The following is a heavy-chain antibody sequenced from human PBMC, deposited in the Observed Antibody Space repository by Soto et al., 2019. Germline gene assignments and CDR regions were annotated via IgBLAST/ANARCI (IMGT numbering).Heavy chain of an antibody. CDR2: ISSSGSTI. V-gene: IGHV3-48*03. J-gene: IGHJ6*02. Sequence: PGGSLRLSCAASGFTFSSYEMNWVRQAPGKGLEWVSYISSSGSTIYYADSVKGRFTISRDNAKNSLYLQMNSLRAEDTAVYYCARVQTAMVTGDYYYGMDVWGQGTTVTVSS. D-gene: IGHD5-18*01. CDR3: ARVQTAMVTGDYYYGMDV. CDR1: GFTFSSYE.